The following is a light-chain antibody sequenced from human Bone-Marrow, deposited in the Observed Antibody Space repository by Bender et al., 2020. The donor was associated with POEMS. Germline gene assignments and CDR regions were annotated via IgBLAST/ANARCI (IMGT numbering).Light chain of an antibody. CDR3: AAWDDSLNGWV. Sequence: QSVLTQPPSASGTPGQRVTISCSGGSSNIGAHAVNWYQHLPGTAPKLLIYSSHRRPSEVPDRFSGSRSGTSASLAISGLRPEDEADYYCAAWDDSLNGWVFGGGTKLTVL. J-gene: IGLJ3*02. CDR2: SSH. V-gene: IGLV1-44*01. CDR1: SSNIGAHA.